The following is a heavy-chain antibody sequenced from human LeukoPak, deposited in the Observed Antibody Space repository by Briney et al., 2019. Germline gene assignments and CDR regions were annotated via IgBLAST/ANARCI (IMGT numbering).Heavy chain of an antibody. CDR3: ARDSLYCSSTSCSCDY. D-gene: IGHD2-2*01. CDR1: GYTFTSYG. CDR2: ISAYNGNT. J-gene: IGHJ4*02. V-gene: IGHV1-18*01. Sequence: ASVKVSCKASGYTFTSYGISWVRQAPGQGLEWMGWISAYNGNTNYAQKLQGRVTMTTDTSTSTAYMELRSLRSGDTAVYYCARDSLYCSSTSCSCDYWGQGTLVTVSS.